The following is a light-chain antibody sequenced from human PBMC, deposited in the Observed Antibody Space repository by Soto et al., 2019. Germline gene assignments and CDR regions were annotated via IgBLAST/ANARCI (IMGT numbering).Light chain of an antibody. Sequence: EIVLTQSPGTLYLSPGERATLSCRASQTITTKDVDWYQQKPGQAPRLLMYGTSSRATGIPDRFSGSGSGTDFTLTISRLQPEDSAMYYCHQYDTAPHTFGQGTKLEIK. CDR1: QTITTKD. V-gene: IGKV3-20*01. CDR2: GTS. CDR3: HQYDTAPHT. J-gene: IGKJ2*01.